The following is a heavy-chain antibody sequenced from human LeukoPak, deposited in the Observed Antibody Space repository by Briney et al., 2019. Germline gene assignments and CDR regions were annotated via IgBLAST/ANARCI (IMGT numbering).Heavy chain of an antibody. J-gene: IGHJ4*02. Sequence: GGSLRLSCAASGFTFDDYAMHWVRQAPGKGLEWVSLISWDGGSTYYADSVKGRFTISRDNSKNSLYLQMNSLRAEDTALYYCAKDMYEGTAMVLNLDYWGQGTLVTVSS. V-gene: IGHV3-43D*03. CDR3: AKDMYEGTAMVLNLDY. D-gene: IGHD5-18*01. CDR1: GFTFDDYA. CDR2: ISWDGGST.